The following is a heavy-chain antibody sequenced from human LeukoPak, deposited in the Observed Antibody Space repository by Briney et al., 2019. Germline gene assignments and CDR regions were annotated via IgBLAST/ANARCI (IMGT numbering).Heavy chain of an antibody. J-gene: IGHJ4*02. D-gene: IGHD3-22*01. CDR3: ARGHSRKYYYDSSGYSPFDY. CDR2: ISYDGSNK. CDR1: GFTFSSYA. Sequence: GGSLRLSCAASGFTFSSYAMSWVRQAPGKGLEWVAVISYDGSNKYYADSVRGRFTISRDNSKNTLYLQMNSLRAEDTAVYYCARGHSRKYYYDSSGYSPFDYWGQGTLVTVSS. V-gene: IGHV3-30-3*01.